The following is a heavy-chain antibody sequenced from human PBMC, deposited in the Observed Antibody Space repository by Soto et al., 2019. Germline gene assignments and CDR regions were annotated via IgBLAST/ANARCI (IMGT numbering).Heavy chain of an antibody. CDR2: ITGSGGST. D-gene: IGHD3-10*01. V-gene: IGHV3-23*01. Sequence: EVQLLESGGGLVQPGGSLRLSCAASGFTFRSYAMSWVRQAPGKGLEWVSSITGSGGSTYYADSVKGRFTISRDNSKKTLYLQMNSLRAEDTAVYYCAKEVGYYFGSGSYFDYWGQGTLVTVSS. J-gene: IGHJ4*02. CDR3: AKEVGYYFGSGSYFDY. CDR1: GFTFRSYA.